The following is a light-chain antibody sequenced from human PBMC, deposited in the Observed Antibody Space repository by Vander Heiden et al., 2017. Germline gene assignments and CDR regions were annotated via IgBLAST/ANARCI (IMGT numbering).Light chain of an antibody. CDR2: DVN. CDR3: SSFTSTRTYV. CDR1: SSDVGRFNY. J-gene: IGLJ1*01. Sequence: QSALTQPASVSGSPGQSIAISCTGTSSDVGRFNYVSWYQQHPGKAPKLMIFDVNNRPSGVSVRFSGSKSGNTASLTISGPQAEDEADYYCSSFTSTRTYVFGTGTKVTVL. V-gene: IGLV2-14*03.